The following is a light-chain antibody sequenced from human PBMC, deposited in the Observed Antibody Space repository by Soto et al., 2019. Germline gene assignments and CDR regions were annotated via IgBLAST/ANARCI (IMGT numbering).Light chain of an antibody. J-gene: IGLJ2*01. CDR1: SSDVGGYNY. V-gene: IGLV2-14*03. CDR3: SSFASSIPLV. CDR2: DVT. Sequence: QSVLTQPASVSGSPGQSITISGTGTSSDVGGYNYVSWYQQHPGKAPKLLICDVTNRPSGVSNRFSGSKSGNTASLTISGLQTEDEADYYCSSFASSIPLVFGGGTKVTVL.